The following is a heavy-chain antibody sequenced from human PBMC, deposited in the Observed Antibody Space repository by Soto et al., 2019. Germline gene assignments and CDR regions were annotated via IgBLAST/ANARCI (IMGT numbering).Heavy chain of an antibody. CDR1: GASISSGYHY. Sequence: QVQLQESGPGLVKPSQTLSLTCTVSGASISSGYHYWSWIRQPPGKGLEWIGYISYSGSTYYNPSLKSRVAVSVATAKNQFSLKLSSVTAADTAVYYCARNDYDYLWGSHGGDGFDVWGQGTMVTVSS. D-gene: IGHD3-16*01. V-gene: IGHV4-30-4*01. J-gene: IGHJ3*01. CDR3: ARNDYDYLWGSHGGDGFDV. CDR2: ISYSGST.